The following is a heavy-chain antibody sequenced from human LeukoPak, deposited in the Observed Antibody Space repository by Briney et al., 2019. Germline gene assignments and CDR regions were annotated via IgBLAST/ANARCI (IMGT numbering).Heavy chain of an antibody. CDR3: ARAVEMATIFFDY. Sequence: GGSLRLSCAASGFTFSSYGMHWVRQAPGKGLEWVAVISYDGSNKYYADSVKGRFTISRDNSKNTLYLQMNSLRAEDTAVYYCARAVEMATIFFDYWGQGTLVTVSS. D-gene: IGHD5-24*01. CDR1: GFTFSSYG. CDR2: ISYDGSNK. V-gene: IGHV3-30*03. J-gene: IGHJ4*02.